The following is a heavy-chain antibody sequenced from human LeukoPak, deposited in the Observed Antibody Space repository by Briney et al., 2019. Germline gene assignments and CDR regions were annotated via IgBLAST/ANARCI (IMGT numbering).Heavy chain of an antibody. CDR3: AKRFTMVRGVIHDAFDI. J-gene: IGHJ3*02. CDR1: GFTFSSYW. Sequence: PGGSLRLSCTASGFTFSSYWMHWVRQAPGKGLVWVSRINSDGGSTSYADSVKGRFTISRDNAKNTLYLQMNSLRAEDTAVYYCAKRFTMVRGVIHDAFDIWGQGTMVTVSS. D-gene: IGHD3-10*01. V-gene: IGHV3-74*01. CDR2: INSDGGST.